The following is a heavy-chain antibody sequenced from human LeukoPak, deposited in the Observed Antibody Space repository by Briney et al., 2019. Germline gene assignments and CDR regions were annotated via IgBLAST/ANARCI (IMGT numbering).Heavy chain of an antibody. CDR2: INHSGST. Sequence: PSETLSLTCAVYGGSFSGYYWSWIRQPPGKGLEWIGEINHSGSTNYNPSLKSRVTISVDTSKNQFSPKLSSVTAADTAVYYCARDNYYYDSSGYPLDYWGQGTLVTVSS. D-gene: IGHD3-22*01. CDR1: GGSFSGYY. CDR3: ARDNYYYDSSGYPLDY. V-gene: IGHV4-34*01. J-gene: IGHJ4*02.